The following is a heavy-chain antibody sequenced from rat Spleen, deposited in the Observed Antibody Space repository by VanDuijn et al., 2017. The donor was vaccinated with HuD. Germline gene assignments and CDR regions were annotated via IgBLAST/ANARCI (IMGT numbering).Heavy chain of an antibody. Sequence: EVQLVESGGGLVQPGRSMKLSCAASGFTFSNYGLAWVRQAPKKGLEWVAYISYDGDTTYYRDSVKGRFTISRDNAKSTLYLQMDSLRSEDTATYYCARRQSGPGSSYVMDAWGQGASVTVSS. CDR2: ISYDGDTT. CDR3: ARRQSGPGSSYVMDA. CDR1: GFTFSNYG. V-gene: IGHV5-25*01. D-gene: IGHD1-4*01. J-gene: IGHJ4*01.